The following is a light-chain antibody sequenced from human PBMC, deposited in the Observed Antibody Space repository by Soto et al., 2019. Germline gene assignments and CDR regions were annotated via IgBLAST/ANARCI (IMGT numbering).Light chain of an antibody. CDR3: QQYNSYPWT. J-gene: IGKJ1*01. CDR1: QYISTW. CDR2: KAS. Sequence: DIQVTQSPPSLSASVGDRVTITCRTSQYISTWLAWYQQKPGEAPKLLIYKASTLEVGVPSRFSGSGSGTDFTLTINTLQPADFATYYCQQYNSYPWTFGQGTKV. V-gene: IGKV1-5*03.